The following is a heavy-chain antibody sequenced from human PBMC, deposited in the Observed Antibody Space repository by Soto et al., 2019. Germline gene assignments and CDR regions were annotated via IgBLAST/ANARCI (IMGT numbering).Heavy chain of an antibody. V-gene: IGHV1-18*04. Sequence: QVQLVQSGAEVKKPGASVKVSCKASGYTFTTYGITWVRQAPGQGLEWMGWISAYSGNTNYAQKLDGRLIVTTDTSLNTAYMDLRSLRSDDTAVYYCARVVKAGDYGDYGRYYFDYWGHGTLVTVSS. J-gene: IGHJ4*01. CDR2: ISAYSGNT. CDR1: GYTFTTYG. CDR3: ARVVKAGDYGDYGRYYFDY. D-gene: IGHD4-17*01.